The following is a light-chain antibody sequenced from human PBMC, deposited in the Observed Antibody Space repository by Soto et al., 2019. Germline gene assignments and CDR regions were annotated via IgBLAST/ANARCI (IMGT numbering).Light chain of an antibody. Sequence: DIVMTQSPLSLPVTPGEPASISCGSSQSLLHSNGYNYLDWYLQKPGQSPQLLIYLGSNRASGVPDRLSGSGSGTDFTLKISRVEAEDVGVYYCMQALQPPGTFGQGTRLEIK. V-gene: IGKV2-28*01. CDR1: QSLLHSNGYNY. CDR2: LGS. CDR3: MQALQPPGT. J-gene: IGKJ5*01.